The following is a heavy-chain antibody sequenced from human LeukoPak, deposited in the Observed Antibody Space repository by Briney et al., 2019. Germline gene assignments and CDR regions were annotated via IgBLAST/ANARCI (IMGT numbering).Heavy chain of an antibody. J-gene: IGHJ4*02. D-gene: IGHD3-9*01. CDR3: ARAQPAIRYFDWFTSSGHSDY. V-gene: IGHV1-8*01. CDR1: GYTFTRYD. CDR2: RNPNSGNT. Sequence: ASVKVSCKASGYTFTRYDINWVRQATGQGLEWMGWRNPNSGNTGYAQKFQGRVTMTRNTSISTAYMELSSLRSEDTAVYYCARAQPAIRYFDWFTSSGHSDYWGQGTLVTVSS.